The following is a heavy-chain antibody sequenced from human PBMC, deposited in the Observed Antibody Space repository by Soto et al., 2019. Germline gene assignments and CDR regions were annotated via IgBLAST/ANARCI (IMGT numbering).Heavy chain of an antibody. J-gene: IGHJ4*02. CDR2: IYYSGTT. CDR1: GGSISSGGYY. D-gene: IGHD4-4*01. V-gene: IGHV4-31*03. Sequence: TLSLTCTVSGGSISSGGYYWSWIRQHPGKGLEWIGYIYYSGTTHYNPSLKSRVSISVDTSKNQFSLKLSSVTAADTAVYYCARALVTKDFFDYWGQGILVTVSS. CDR3: ARALVTKDFFDY.